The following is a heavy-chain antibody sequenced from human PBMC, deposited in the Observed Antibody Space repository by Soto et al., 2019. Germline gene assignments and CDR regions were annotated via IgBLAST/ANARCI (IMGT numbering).Heavy chain of an antibody. CDR3: VRDRPYPYIVIAAAVRPPYSWLDP. J-gene: IGHJ5*02. D-gene: IGHD6-13*01. CDR1: GFTFSSHG. CDR2: IWYDGSDK. V-gene: IGHV3-33*01. Sequence: QVQLVESGGGVVQPGRSLRLSCAASGFTFSSHGIHWVRQAPGKGLEWVGVIWYDGSDKYYADSVKGRFTISRDNSKNTVDLQMNTLRAEDTAVYYCVRDRPYPYIVIAAAVRPPYSWLDPWGQGTLVTVSS.